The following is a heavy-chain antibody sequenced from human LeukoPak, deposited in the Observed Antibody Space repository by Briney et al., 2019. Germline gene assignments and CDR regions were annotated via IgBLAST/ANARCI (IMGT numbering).Heavy chain of an antibody. J-gene: IGHJ3*02. CDR1: GGSISGYY. CDR3: ARRTYDLWSGEYTGAFDI. D-gene: IGHD3-3*01. CDR2: IYYSGST. Sequence: PGTLSLTCVVSGGSISGYYWSWIRQPPGKGLEWVGYIYYSGSTNYNPSLKSRVTISVDTSKKRFSLKLSSVTAADTAVYYCARRTYDLWSGEYTGAFDIWGQGTMVTVSS. V-gene: IGHV4-59*01.